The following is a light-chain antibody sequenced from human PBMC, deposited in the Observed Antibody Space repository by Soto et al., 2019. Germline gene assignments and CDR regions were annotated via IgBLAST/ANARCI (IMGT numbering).Light chain of an antibody. CDR3: SSYTTSGTLS. Sequence: QSVLTQPASVSGSPGQSITISCTGTSSDVGRYNYVSWYQQHPGKAPKLMIYDVSNRPSGVSNRFSGSKSGDTASLTISGLQDEDEADYYCSSYTTSGTLSFGGGTKLTVL. CDR2: DVS. CDR1: SSDVGRYNY. J-gene: IGLJ2*01. V-gene: IGLV2-14*03.